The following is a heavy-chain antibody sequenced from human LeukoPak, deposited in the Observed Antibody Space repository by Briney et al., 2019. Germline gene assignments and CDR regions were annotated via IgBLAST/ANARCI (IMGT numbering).Heavy chain of an antibody. V-gene: IGHV3-23*01. D-gene: IGHD6-19*01. Sequence: AGSLRLSCAASGFTFSSYAMSWVRQAPGKGLEWVSAISGSGGSTYYAGSVEGRFTISRDNAKKSLYLQMNSLRAEDTAVYYCARNSGWYGASWGQGTLVTVSS. CDR2: ISGSGGST. CDR3: ARNSGWYGAS. J-gene: IGHJ4*02. CDR1: GFTFSSYA.